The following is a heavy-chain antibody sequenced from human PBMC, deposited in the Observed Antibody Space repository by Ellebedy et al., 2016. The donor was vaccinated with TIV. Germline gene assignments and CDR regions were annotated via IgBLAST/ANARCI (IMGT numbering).Heavy chain of an antibody. D-gene: IGHD3-22*01. Sequence: KVSXXDSGSGFSNFWIGWVRQMPGKGLEWMGIIYPGDSETRYSPSIQGQVTISADKSIRTAYLQWGSLRASDTAIYYCAKTDSTGSFEYWGQGTLVTVSS. V-gene: IGHV5-51*01. CDR2: IYPGDSET. CDR1: GSGFSNFW. J-gene: IGHJ4*02. CDR3: AKTDSTGSFEY.